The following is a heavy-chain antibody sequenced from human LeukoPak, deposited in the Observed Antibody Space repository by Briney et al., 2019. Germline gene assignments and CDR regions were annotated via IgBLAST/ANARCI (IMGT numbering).Heavy chain of an antibody. V-gene: IGHV4-34*01. D-gene: IGHD3-10*01. CDR3: ARGSMVRGPPTGY. Sequence: SETLSLTCAVYGGSFSGYYWSWTRQPPGKGLEWIGEINHSGSTNYNPSLKSRVTISVDTSKNQFSLKLSSVTAADTAVYYCARGSMVRGPPTGYWGQGTLVTVSS. CDR1: GGSFSGYY. CDR2: INHSGST. J-gene: IGHJ4*02.